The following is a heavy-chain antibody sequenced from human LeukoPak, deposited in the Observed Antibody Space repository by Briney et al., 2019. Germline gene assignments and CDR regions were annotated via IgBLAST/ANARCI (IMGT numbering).Heavy chain of an antibody. Sequence: SVKVSCKASGGTFSSYAISWVRQAPGQGLEWMGGIIPIFGTANYAQKFQGRVTITTDESTSTAYMELSSLRSEDTAVYYCASCDFWSDYYYYMGVWGKGTTVTVSS. D-gene: IGHD3-3*01. V-gene: IGHV1-69*05. CDR1: GGTFSSYA. CDR3: ASCDFWSDYYYYMGV. J-gene: IGHJ6*03. CDR2: IIPIFGTA.